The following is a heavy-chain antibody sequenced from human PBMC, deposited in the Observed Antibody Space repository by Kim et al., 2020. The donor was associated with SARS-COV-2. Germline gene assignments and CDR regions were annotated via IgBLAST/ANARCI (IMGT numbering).Heavy chain of an antibody. V-gene: IGHV3-49*03. CDR2: IRSRGYGGTA. CDR1: GLIFGDYA. Sequence: GGSLRLSCTASGLIFGDYALSWFRQAPGKGLEWVGFIRSRGYGGTAEYAASVKGRFIISRDDSKSIAYLQMNSLKTEDTAVYHCARGYYGSGSRYYGMDVWGQGTTVTVSS. CDR3: ARGYYGSGSRYYGMDV. D-gene: IGHD3-10*01. J-gene: IGHJ6*02.